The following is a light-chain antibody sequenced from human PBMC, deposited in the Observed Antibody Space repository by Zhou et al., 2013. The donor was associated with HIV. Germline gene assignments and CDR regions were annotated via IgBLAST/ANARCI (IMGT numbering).Light chain of an antibody. Sequence: EIVMTQSPATLSVSPGERATLSCRASQSVSSNLAWYQKKPGQAPRLLIYGAFSRVTGIPARFIGSQSGTEFTLTISSLQSEDFAVYYCQQYYNWPSAGTFGQGTKVEI. CDR2: GAF. CDR3: QQYYNWPSAGT. CDR1: QSVSSN. J-gene: IGKJ1*01. V-gene: IGKV3-15*01.